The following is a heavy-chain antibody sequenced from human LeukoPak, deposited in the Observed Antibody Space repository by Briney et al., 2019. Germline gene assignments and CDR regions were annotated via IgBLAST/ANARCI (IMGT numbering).Heavy chain of an antibody. CDR1: GFTFNNYG. J-gene: IGHJ4*02. V-gene: IGHV3-23*01. CDR2: ITGGADRT. CDR3: ASVSYGRYYFDY. Sequence: GGSLRLSCAASGFTFNNYGMGWVRQAPGKGLEWVSTITGGADRTYYADPVKGRFTTSRDNAKNSLYLQMNSLRDEDTAVYYCASVSYGRYYFDYWGQGTLVTVSS. D-gene: IGHD5-18*01.